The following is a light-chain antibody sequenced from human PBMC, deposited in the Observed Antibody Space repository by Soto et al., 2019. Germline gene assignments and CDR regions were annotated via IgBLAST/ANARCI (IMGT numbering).Light chain of an antibody. J-gene: IGKJ4*01. CDR3: QQLSRYPLT. Sequence: AIRMTQSPSSLSASTGDRVTITCRASQGISSYLAWYQQKPGKAPDLLIYSASTLQSGVPSRFSGSGSETEFSLTIRALQPEDFATYYCQQLSRYPLTVGGGTKVDIK. V-gene: IGKV1-8*01. CDR2: SAS. CDR1: QGISSY.